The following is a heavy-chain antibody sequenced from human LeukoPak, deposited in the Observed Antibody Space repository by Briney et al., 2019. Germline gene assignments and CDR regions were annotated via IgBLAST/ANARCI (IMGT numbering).Heavy chain of an antibody. J-gene: IGHJ6*02. CDR1: GGPFSSYS. V-gene: IGHV1-69*02. CDR2: IIPIFGIA. Sequence: SVKVSFQASGGPFSSYSISWGRPAPGQGLGWMGRIIPIFGIANYAQKFQGRVTITADKSTSTAYMELSSLRSEDTAVYYCSVEMATTYYGMDVWGQGTTVTVSS. D-gene: IGHD5-24*01. CDR3: SVEMATTYYGMDV.